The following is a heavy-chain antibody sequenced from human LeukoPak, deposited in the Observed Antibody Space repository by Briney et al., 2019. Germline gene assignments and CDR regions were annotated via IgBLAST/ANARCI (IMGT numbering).Heavy chain of an antibody. V-gene: IGHV3-7*03. Sequence: GGSLRLSCAASGFTFSSYWMSWVRQAPGKGLEWVANIKQDGSEKYYVDSVKGRFTISRDNAKNSLYLQMNSLRTEDTALYYCAKDKRGSGWYFDYWGQGTLVTVSS. CDR3: AKDKRGSGWYFDY. CDR1: GFTFSSYW. D-gene: IGHD6-19*01. J-gene: IGHJ4*02. CDR2: IKQDGSEK.